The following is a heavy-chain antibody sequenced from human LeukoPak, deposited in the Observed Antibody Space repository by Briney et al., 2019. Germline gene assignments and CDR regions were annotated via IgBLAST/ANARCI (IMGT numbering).Heavy chain of an antibody. CDR3: AKDGPRAPVDTAMKNEGGLFFAPNWFDP. D-gene: IGHD5-18*01. CDR2: ISGSGGST. CDR1: GFTFSSYA. J-gene: IGHJ5*02. V-gene: IGHV3-23*01. Sequence: PGGSLRPSCAASGFTFSSYAMSWVRQAPGKGLEWVSAISGSGGSTYYADSVKGRFTISRDNSKNTLYLQKNSLRAEDTAVYYCAKDGPRAPVDTAMKNEGGLFFAPNWFDPWGQGTLVTVSS.